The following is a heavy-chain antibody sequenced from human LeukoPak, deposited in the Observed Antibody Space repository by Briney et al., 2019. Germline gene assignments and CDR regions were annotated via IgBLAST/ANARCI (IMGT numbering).Heavy chain of an antibody. CDR2: ISSSSSYI. CDR1: GFTFSSYS. D-gene: IGHD6-6*01. V-gene: IGHV3-21*01. J-gene: IGHJ4*02. CDR3: ASDHQRQLSFDY. Sequence: PGGSLRLSCAASGFTFSSYSMNWVRQAPGKGLEWVSSISSSSSYIYYADSVKGRFTISRDNAKNSLYLQMNSLRAEDTAVYYCASDHQRQLSFDYWGQGTLVTV.